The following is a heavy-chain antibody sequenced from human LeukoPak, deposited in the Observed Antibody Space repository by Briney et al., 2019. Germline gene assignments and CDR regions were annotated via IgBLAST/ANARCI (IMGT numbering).Heavy chain of an antibody. CDR3: ARFITGNTNWFDP. J-gene: IGHJ5*02. Sequence: GESLKIPCKGSGYSFTTHWIGWVRQMPGKGLEYVGLIYPGDADTRYSPSFQGQVTISADSSISTAYLQWSSLRASDTAMYYCARFITGNTNWFDPWGQGTLVTVSS. CDR1: GYSFTTHW. CDR2: IYPGDADT. V-gene: IGHV5-51*01. D-gene: IGHD1-20*01.